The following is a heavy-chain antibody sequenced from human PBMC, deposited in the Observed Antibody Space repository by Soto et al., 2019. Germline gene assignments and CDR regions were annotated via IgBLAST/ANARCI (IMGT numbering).Heavy chain of an antibody. V-gene: IGHV1-8*01. CDR2: MEPSSGKT. J-gene: IGHJ4*02. CDR1: GYSFTSLD. D-gene: IGHD1-26*01. Sequence: QVQLVQSGAEVTEPGASVKVSCKASGYSFTSLDINWVRQTAGQGLEWMGWMEPSSGKTGYAQKFHDRVTMTSDTSINTAYMELTTLTSDDTAFYYCARGVTAGVDYWGQGTLVTVSS. CDR3: ARGVTAGVDY.